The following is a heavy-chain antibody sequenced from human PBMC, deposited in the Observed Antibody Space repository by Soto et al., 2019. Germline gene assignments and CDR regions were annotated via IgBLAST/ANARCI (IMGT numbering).Heavy chain of an antibody. D-gene: IGHD3-10*01. CDR1: GGPIKTGDYY. J-gene: IGHJ4*02. Sequence: SETLSLTCNVSGGPIKTGDYYWNWIRQPPGKGLEWIGYVFYSGATNYSPSLKSRAATSMDTSKNQFSLSLTSVTAADTAVYYCARAGFSYGHLLFWGQGIRVTVSS. CDR2: VFYSGAT. V-gene: IGHV4-30-4*01. CDR3: ARAGFSYGHLLF.